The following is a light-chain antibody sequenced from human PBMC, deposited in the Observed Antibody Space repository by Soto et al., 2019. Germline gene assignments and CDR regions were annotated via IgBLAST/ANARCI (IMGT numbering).Light chain of an antibody. Sequence: EIVMTQSPATLSVSPGERATLSCRASQSVSSNLAWYQQKPGQAPRLLIYGASTGATGIPARFSGSGSGTEFTLTISSLQSEDFAVYYCQQYNDWPFTVGGGTKVEIK. V-gene: IGKV3-15*01. CDR1: QSVSSN. CDR3: QQYNDWPFT. J-gene: IGKJ4*01. CDR2: GAS.